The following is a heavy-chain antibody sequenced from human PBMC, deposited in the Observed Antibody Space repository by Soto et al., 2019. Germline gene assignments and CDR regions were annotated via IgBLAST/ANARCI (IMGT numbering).Heavy chain of an antibody. CDR3: ARFSGGYNEMLLMGYYYYGMDV. Sequence: ASVKVSCKASGYTFTSYYMHWVRQAPGQGLEWMGIINPSGGSTSYAQKFQGRVTMTRDTSTSTVYMELSSLRSEDTAVYYCARFSGGYNEMLLMGYYYYGMDVWGQGTTVTVSS. D-gene: IGHD1-26*01. J-gene: IGHJ6*02. CDR2: INPSGGST. CDR1: GYTFTSYY. V-gene: IGHV1-46*01.